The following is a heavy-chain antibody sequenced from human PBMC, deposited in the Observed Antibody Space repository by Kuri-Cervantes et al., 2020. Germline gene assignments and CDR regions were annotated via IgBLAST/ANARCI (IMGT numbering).Heavy chain of an antibody. CDR2: IYYSGST. V-gene: IGHV4-59*01. J-gene: IGHJ4*02. D-gene: IGHD3-22*01. CDR3: ARMYYYDSSGYYPQGAFDY. Sequence: SETLSLTCTVSGGSISSYYWSWIRQPPGKGLEWIGYIYYSGSTNYNPSLKSRVTISVDTSKNQFSLKLSSVTAADTAVCYCARMYYYDSSGYYPQGAFDYWGQGTLVTVSS. CDR1: GGSISSYY.